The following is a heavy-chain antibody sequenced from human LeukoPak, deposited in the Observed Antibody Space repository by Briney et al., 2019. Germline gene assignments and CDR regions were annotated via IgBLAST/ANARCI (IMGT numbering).Heavy chain of an antibody. CDR3: ARDPTSSSALDY. CDR1: GFTFSYYS. V-gene: IGHV3-48*01. CDR2: ISRSSSTI. J-gene: IGHJ4*02. Sequence: GGSLRLSCTASGFTFSYYSMNWVRQAPGKGLEWVSYISRSSSTIYYADSVKGRIIISRDNAKNSLYLHMNSLRADDTAVYYCARDPTSSSALDYWGQGTLVTVSS. D-gene: IGHD6-6*01.